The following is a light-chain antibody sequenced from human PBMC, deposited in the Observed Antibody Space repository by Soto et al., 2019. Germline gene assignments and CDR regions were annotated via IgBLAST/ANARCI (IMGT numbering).Light chain of an antibody. J-gene: IGKJ5*01. CDR3: QQLNSYPIT. V-gene: IGKV1-9*01. Sequence: DIQLTQSPSFLSASVGDRVTITCRASQDISSYLAWYQQKPGKATKLLIYAASTLQSGVPSRFSGSGSGTEFTLTISSLLPEDFATYYCQQLNSYPITFGQGTRLEIK. CDR2: AAS. CDR1: QDISSY.